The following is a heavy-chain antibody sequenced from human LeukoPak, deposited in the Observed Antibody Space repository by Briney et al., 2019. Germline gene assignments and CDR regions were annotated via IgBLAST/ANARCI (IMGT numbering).Heavy chain of an antibody. D-gene: IGHD1-26*01. J-gene: IGHJ4*02. V-gene: IGHV1-69*05. CDR3: ARDRIVGATVPFDY. CDR1: GGTFSSYA. CDR2: IMPMFGTA. Sequence: SVKVSCKASGGTFSSYAISWVRQAPGQGLEWMVRIMPMFGTANYAQKFQGRVTITTDESTSTAYMELSSLRSEDTAVYYCARDRIVGATVPFDYWGQGTLVTVSS.